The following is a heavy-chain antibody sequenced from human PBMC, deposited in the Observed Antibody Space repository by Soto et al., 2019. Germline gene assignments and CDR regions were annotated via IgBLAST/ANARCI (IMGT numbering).Heavy chain of an antibody. Sequence: SVKVSCKASGGTFSSYAISWVRQAPGQGLEWMGGIIPIFGTANYAQKFQGRVTITADESTSTAYMELSSLRSEDTAVYYCARVRDDYGRNSAEPYFDYWGQGTLVNVSS. CDR1: GGTFSSYA. CDR3: ARVRDDYGRNSAEPYFDY. V-gene: IGHV1-69*13. J-gene: IGHJ4*02. D-gene: IGHD4-17*01. CDR2: IIPIFGTA.